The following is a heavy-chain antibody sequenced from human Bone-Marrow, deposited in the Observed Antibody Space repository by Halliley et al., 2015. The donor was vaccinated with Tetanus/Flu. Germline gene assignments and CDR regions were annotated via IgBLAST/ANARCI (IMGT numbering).Heavy chain of an antibody. Sequence: SGSTAFNPPLKSRVTMSVDMAKNQFSLKLTSVTAADTAVYYCARDYSTAAPGRRGLSWFDSWGQGALATVSS. J-gene: IGHJ5*01. CDR2: SGST. CDR3: ARDYSTAAPGRRGLSWFDS. D-gene: IGHD6-13*01. V-gene: IGHV4-4*07.